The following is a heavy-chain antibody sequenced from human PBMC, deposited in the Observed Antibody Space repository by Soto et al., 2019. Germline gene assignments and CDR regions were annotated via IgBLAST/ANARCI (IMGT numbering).Heavy chain of an antibody. CDR3: GKDRNYPRDQFHY. J-gene: IGHJ4*02. V-gene: IGHV3-74*01. Sequence: TGRSLRLSCEASGFTFSSDWMQWVRQAAGKGLVWVSRINNDGQGIYYAAYVKGRFITSRDSSKNTVFLHRESLTAEDTAVYYCGKDRNYPRDQFHYGGQGALVTVSS. D-gene: IGHD1-7*01. CDR1: GFTFSSDW. CDR2: INNDGQGI.